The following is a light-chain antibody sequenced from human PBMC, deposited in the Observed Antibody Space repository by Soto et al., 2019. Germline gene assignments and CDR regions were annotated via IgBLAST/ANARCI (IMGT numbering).Light chain of an antibody. CDR3: QQYNNWPSVT. CDR1: QSVSSN. J-gene: IGKJ3*01. CDR2: GAS. V-gene: IGKV3-15*01. Sequence: EIVMTQSPATLSVSPGERATLSCRASQSVSSNLAWYQQKPGQAPRLLIYGASTRATGIPARFSGSGSGTEFTLPISSLQSEDFAVYYCQQYNNWPSVTFGPGTKVDIK.